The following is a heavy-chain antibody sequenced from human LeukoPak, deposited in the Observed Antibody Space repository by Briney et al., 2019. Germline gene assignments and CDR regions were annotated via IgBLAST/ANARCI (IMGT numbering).Heavy chain of an antibody. CDR2: VSYDGGSN. D-gene: IGHD3-10*01. J-gene: IGHJ6*02. CDR1: GFDFRSYA. Sequence: GGSLRLSCAASGFDFRSYAMHWVRQGPGKGLEWVALVSYDGGSNYYADSVKGRFTISRDNAKNSLYLQMNSLRAEDTAVYYCARDLAGFGEWGPYYGMDVWGQGTTVTVSS. V-gene: IGHV3-30-3*01. CDR3: ARDLAGFGEWGPYYGMDV.